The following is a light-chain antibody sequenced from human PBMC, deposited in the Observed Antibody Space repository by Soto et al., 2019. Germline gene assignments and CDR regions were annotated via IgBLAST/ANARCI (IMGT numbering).Light chain of an antibody. CDR2: EVS. CDR3: SSFAGNNNLV. CDR1: SSDVGGYNY. J-gene: IGLJ2*01. Sequence: QSALTQPPSASGSPGQSVTISSTGTSSDVGGYNYVSWYQQHPGKAPKLMISEVSKRPSGVPDRFSGSKSGNTASLTVSGLQAEDEADYYCSSFAGNNNLVFGGGTMLTVL. V-gene: IGLV2-8*01.